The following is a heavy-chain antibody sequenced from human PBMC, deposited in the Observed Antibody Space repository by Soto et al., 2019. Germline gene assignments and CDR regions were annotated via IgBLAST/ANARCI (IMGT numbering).Heavy chain of an antibody. CDR3: ARSKNYYFDC. Sequence: GGSLRLSCATSGFTFSDHYMDWVRQAPGKGLEWVGRTRNKTKSYTTEYAASVKGRFTISRDDSKNSLYLQMNSLKTEDTAMYYCARSKNYYFDCLGQGTLVTVSS. V-gene: IGHV3-72*01. CDR1: GFTFSDHY. J-gene: IGHJ4*02. CDR2: TRNKTKSYTT.